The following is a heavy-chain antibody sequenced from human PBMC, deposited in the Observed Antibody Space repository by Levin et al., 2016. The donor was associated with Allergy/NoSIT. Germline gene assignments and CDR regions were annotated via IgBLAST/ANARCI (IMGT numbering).Heavy chain of an antibody. CDR2: ISSSGSTI. V-gene: IGHV3-11*01. Sequence: GESLKISCAASGFTVSSNYMSWVRQAPGKGLEWVSYISSSGSTIYYADSVKGRFTISRDNAKNSLYLQMNSLRAEDTAVYYCARGKDSSSWYYYYYGMDVWGQGTTVTVSS. D-gene: IGHD6-13*01. J-gene: IGHJ6*02. CDR1: GFTVSSNY. CDR3: ARGKDSSSWYYYYYGMDV.